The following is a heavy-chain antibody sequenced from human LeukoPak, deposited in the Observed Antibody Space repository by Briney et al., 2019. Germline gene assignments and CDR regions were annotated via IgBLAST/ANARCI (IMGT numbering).Heavy chain of an antibody. D-gene: IGHD6-19*01. Sequence: SETLSLTCAVYGGSFSGYYWSWIRQPPGKGLEWIGEINHSGSTNYNPSLKSRVTISVDTSKNQFSLKLSSVTAADTAVYYCARGPGGWYSNLRPNCYFDYWGQGTLVTVSS. CDR1: GGSFSGYY. V-gene: IGHV4-34*01. CDR3: ARGPGGWYSNLRPNCYFDY. J-gene: IGHJ4*02. CDR2: INHSGST.